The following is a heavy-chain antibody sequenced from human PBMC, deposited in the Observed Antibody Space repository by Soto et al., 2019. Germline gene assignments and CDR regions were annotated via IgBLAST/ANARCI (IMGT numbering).Heavy chain of an antibody. D-gene: IGHD6-13*01. CDR3: AKDRGSSSQYGMDV. CDR1: GFTFSSYG. J-gene: IGHJ6*02. Sequence: QVQLVESGGGVVQPGRSLRLSCAASGFTFSSYGMHWVRQAPGKGLEWVAVISYDGSNKYYADSVKGRSTISRDNSKNTLYLQMNSLRAEDTAVYYCAKDRGSSSQYGMDVWGQGTTVTVSS. V-gene: IGHV3-30*18. CDR2: ISYDGSNK.